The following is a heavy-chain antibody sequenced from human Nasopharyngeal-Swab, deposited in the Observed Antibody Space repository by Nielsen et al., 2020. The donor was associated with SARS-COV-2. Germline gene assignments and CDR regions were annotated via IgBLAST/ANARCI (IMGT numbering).Heavy chain of an antibody. V-gene: IGHV1-24*01. CDR3: ARDISKTMVKAYYYYGMDV. J-gene: IGHJ6*02. CDR2: FDPEDGET. Sequence: ASVKVSCKVSGYTLTELSMHWVRQAPGKGLEWMGGFDPEDGETIYAQKFQGRVTMTRDTSTSTVYMKLSSLRSEDTAVYYCARDISKTMVKAYYYYGMDVWGQGTTVTVSS. CDR1: GYTLTELS. D-gene: IGHD4/OR15-4a*01.